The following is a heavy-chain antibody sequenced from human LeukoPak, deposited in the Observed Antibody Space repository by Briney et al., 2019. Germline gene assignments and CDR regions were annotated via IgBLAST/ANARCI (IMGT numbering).Heavy chain of an antibody. Sequence: GGSLRLSCAASGFTFSSFTMNWVRQAPGKGLEWVSSISSSSSYIYYADSLKGRFTISRDNAKNSLYLRMNSLRAEDTAVYYCAKDLDGIYILAEPMDVWGKGTTVTISS. CDR2: ISSSSSYI. V-gene: IGHV3-21*04. J-gene: IGHJ6*03. CDR1: GFTFSSFT. CDR3: AKDLDGIYILAEPMDV. D-gene: IGHD3-9*01.